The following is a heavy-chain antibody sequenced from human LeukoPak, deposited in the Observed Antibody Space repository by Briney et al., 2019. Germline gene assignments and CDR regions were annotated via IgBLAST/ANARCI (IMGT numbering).Heavy chain of an antibody. CDR2: IYYSGST. CDR1: GGSISSYY. D-gene: IGHD5-24*01. V-gene: IGHV4-59*01. CDR3: ARGMATPTFDY. J-gene: IGHJ4*02. Sequence: SETLSLTCTVSGGSISSYYWSWIRQPPGKGLEWIGYIYYSGSTNYNPSLRSRVTISVDTSKNQFSLKLSSVTAADTAVYYCARGMATPTFDYWGQGTLVTVSS.